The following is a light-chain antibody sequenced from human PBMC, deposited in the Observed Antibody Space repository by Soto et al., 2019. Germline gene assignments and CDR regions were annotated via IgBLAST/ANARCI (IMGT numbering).Light chain of an antibody. V-gene: IGLV2-8*01. CDR2: EVS. CDR3: ISYAGSNLLYV. CDR1: NSDVGGYNY. J-gene: IGLJ1*01. Sequence: QSALTQPPSASGSPGQSVTISCTGTNSDVGGYNYVSWYQQHPGKAPKLMIYEVSKRPSGVPDRFSGSKSGNTASLTVSGLQAEDEADYYCISYAGSNLLYVFGTGTKLTVL.